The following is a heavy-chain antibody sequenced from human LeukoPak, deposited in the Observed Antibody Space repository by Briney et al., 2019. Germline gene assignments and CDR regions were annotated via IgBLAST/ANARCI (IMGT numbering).Heavy chain of an antibody. CDR1: GASIRSTHW. CDR3: ASPSGRQYADALDI. J-gene: IGHJ3*02. Sequence: PSGTLSLTCGVSGASIRSTHWWTWVRQPPGKGLEWIGEIYHNGNTEYNPSLSSRLLISVDKSKNQSSLKLTSVTAADTAMYYCASPSGRQYADALDIWGQGRMVIVSS. CDR2: IYHNGNT. D-gene: IGHD1-26*01. V-gene: IGHV4-4*02.